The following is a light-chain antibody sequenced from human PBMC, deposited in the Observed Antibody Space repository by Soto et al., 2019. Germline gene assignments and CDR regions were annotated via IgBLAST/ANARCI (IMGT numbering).Light chain of an antibody. CDR1: SSDVGGSNF. V-gene: IGLV2-14*03. CDR2: DVA. Sequence: QSALTQPASVSDSPGQSITISCTGTSSDVGGSNFVSWYQQHPGKPPKLIIYDVANRPSGVSNRFSGSKSGSTASLTVSGLQAEDEADYYCSSYAGSSNVFGTGTKLTVL. CDR3: SSYAGSSNV. J-gene: IGLJ1*01.